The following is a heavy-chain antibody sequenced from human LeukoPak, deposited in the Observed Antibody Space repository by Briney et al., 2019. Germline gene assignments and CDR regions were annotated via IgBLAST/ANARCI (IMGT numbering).Heavy chain of an antibody. V-gene: IGHV4-4*07. Sequence: SETLCLTCTVSGGSISSYYWSWIRQPAGKGLEWIGRIYTSGSTNYNPSLKSRVTMSVDTSKNQFSLKLSSVTAADTAVYYCARDTAAGRAGNWFDPWGQGTLVTVSS. J-gene: IGHJ5*02. CDR3: ARDTAAGRAGNWFDP. CDR1: GGSISSYY. CDR2: IYTSGST. D-gene: IGHD6-13*01.